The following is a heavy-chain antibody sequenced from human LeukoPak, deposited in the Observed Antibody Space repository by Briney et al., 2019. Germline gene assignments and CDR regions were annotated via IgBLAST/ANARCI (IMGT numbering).Heavy chain of an antibody. V-gene: IGHV4-59*01. Sequence: SETLSLACTVSGGSISSYYWSWIRQPPGKELEWIGYIHYSGSTNYNPSLKSRVTMSVDTSKNQFSLKLTSVTAADTAVYYCARGGSSSSWPFYYWGQGTLVTVSS. CDR3: ARGGSSSSWPFYY. CDR1: GGSISSYY. J-gene: IGHJ4*02. CDR2: IHYSGST. D-gene: IGHD6-13*01.